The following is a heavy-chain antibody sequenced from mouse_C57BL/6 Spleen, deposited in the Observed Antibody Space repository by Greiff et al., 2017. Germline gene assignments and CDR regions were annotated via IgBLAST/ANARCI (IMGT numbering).Heavy chain of an antibody. D-gene: IGHD4-1*01. V-gene: IGHV1-72*01. Sequence: QVQLQQPGAELVKPGASVKLSCKASGYTFTSYWMHWVKQRPGRGLEWIGRIDPNSGGTKYNEKFKSKATLTVDKPSSTAYMQLSSLTSEDSAVYYGAREFGANWAAWFAYWGQGTLVTVSA. CDR2: IDPNSGGT. J-gene: IGHJ3*01. CDR3: AREFGANWAAWFAY. CDR1: GYTFTSYW.